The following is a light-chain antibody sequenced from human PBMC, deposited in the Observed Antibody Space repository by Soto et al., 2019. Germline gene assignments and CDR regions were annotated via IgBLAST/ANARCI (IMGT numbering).Light chain of an antibody. CDR3: HYYADPPYT. CDR2: GAS. Sequence: EVVLTQSPGTLSLSPGEGATLSCRASQSVRSGSLAWYQQKPGQAPRLLIFGASSRATDTPDRFSGSGSGTDFTLTITRVDTEDFTVYYCHYYADPPYTFGQGTRLEI. J-gene: IGKJ2*01. V-gene: IGKV3-20*01. CDR1: QSVRSGS.